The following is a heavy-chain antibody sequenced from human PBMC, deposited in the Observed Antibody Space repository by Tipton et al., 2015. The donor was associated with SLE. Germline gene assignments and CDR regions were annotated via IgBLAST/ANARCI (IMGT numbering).Heavy chain of an antibody. Sequence: TLSLTCTVSGYSISSGYFWGWIRQPPGKGLEWIGYIHHSGNTNYNPSLKSRLSISVDTSKNQFSLKLNSVTAADTAVYYCARSPAYWYFDLWGRGTLVTVSS. V-gene: IGHV4-38-2*02. CDR1: GYSISSGYF. CDR2: IHHSGNT. J-gene: IGHJ2*01. CDR3: ARSPAYWYFDL.